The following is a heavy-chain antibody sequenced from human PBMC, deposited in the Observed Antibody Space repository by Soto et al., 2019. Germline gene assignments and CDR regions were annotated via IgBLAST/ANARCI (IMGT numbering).Heavy chain of an antibody. CDR2: IFSIDEK. D-gene: IGHD6-13*01. CDR1: GFSLSNARMG. J-gene: IGHJ4*02. CDR3: SRVRFGSSWFYYFDY. V-gene: IGHV2-26*01. Sequence: QVTLKESGPVLVKPTETLTLTCTVSGFSLSNARMGVSWIRQPPGKALEWLAHIFSIDEKSYSTSLKSRLTISKDTSKSQVVLNLPNMDPVDTATYFCSRVRFGSSWFYYFDYWGQGTLVTVSS.